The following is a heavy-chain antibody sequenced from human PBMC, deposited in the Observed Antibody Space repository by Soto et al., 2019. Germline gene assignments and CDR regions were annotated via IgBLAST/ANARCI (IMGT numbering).Heavy chain of an antibody. V-gene: IGHV1-3*01. J-gene: IGHJ4*02. CDR3: ARSIVVVTALDY. CDR1: GYTFISNV. CDR2: INAGNGNT. Sequence: GASVKVSCTASGYTFISNVIHWVRQAPGQRLEWMGWINAGNGNTKYSQKFQGRVTITRDTSASTAYMELSSLRSEDTAVYYCARSIVVVTALDYWGQGTLVTVSS. D-gene: IGHD2-21*02.